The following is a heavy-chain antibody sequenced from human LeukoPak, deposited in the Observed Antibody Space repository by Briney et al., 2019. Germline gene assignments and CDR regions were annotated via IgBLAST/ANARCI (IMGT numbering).Heavy chain of an antibody. CDR2: IGYGGSDT. J-gene: IGHJ4*02. D-gene: IGHD2-2*01. Sequence: HSGGSLRLSCTVSGFTLSSYEMTWFRQAPGKGLEWVSSIGYGGSDTHYADSVKGRFTVSRDNSKNTLYLQMNSLRAEDTAVYYCAKDVAYCSRTSCYVNFDYWGQGTLVTVSS. V-gene: IGHV3-23*01. CDR3: AKDVAYCSRTSCYVNFDY. CDR1: GFTLSSYE.